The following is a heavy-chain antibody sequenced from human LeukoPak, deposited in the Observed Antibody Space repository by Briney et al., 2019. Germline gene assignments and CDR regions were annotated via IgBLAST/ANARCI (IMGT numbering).Heavy chain of an antibody. CDR1: GFTFSRYG. CDR3: ARDYCRSISCMDA. CDR2: IWSDGNNK. J-gene: IGHJ6*02. D-gene: IGHD2-2*01. Sequence: PGTSLRLSCAASGFTFSRYGMHWVRQAPGKGLEWVAVIWSDGNNKEHGDSVKGRFTISRDNSKNTLYLQMNSLRAEDTAMYYCARDYCRSISCMDAWGQGTTVTVSS. V-gene: IGHV3-33*01.